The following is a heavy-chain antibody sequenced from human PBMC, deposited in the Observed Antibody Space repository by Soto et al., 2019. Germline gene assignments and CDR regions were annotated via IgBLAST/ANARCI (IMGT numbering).Heavy chain of an antibody. CDR2: IYYSGST. V-gene: IGHV4-59*12. Sequence: PSETLSLTCTVSGGSISSYYWSWIRQPPGKGLEWIGYIYYSGSTNYNPSLKSRVTISVDTSKRQFSLKERSVTAADTAVYYCARGKRGSSWYRGEEKYYYYGMDVWGQGTPVTVSS. CDR3: ARGKRGSSWYRGEEKYYYYGMDV. J-gene: IGHJ6*02. CDR1: GGSISSYY. D-gene: IGHD6-13*01.